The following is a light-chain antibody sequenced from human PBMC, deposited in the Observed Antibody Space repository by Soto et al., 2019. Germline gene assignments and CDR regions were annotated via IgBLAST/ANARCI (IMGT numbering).Light chain of an antibody. J-gene: IGLJ3*02. CDR3: RSYTSSSTLV. Sequence: QSALTQPASVSGSPGQSITLSCTGTSSDVGGYNYVSWYQQHPGKAPKLMIYDVSNRPSGVSNRFSGSKSANTASLTIAGLQAEDEGDYYCRSYTSSSTLVFGGGTKLTVL. V-gene: IGLV2-14*01. CDR1: SSDVGGYNY. CDR2: DVS.